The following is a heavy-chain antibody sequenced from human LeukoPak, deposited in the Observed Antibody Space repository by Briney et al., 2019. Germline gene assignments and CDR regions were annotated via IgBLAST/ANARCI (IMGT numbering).Heavy chain of an antibody. CDR3: ARFVTAARGPKYYFDY. CDR2: IYHSGST. Sequence: SETLSLTCTVSGYSISSGYYWGWIRQPPGKGLEWIGSIYHSGSTYYNPSLKSRVTISVDTSKNQFSLKLSSVTAADTAVYYCARFVTAARGPKYYFDYWGRGTLVTVSS. CDR1: GYSISSGYY. D-gene: IGHD6-6*01. V-gene: IGHV4-38-2*02. J-gene: IGHJ4*02.